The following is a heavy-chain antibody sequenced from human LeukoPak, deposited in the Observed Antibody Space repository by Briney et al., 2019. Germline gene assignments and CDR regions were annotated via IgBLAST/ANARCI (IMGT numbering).Heavy chain of an antibody. CDR2: ISWNSGSI. CDR1: GFTFDDYA. D-gene: IGHD3-10*01. V-gene: IGHV3-9*01. Sequence: HPGGSLRLSCAASGFTFDDYAMHWVRQAPGKGLEWVSGISWNSGSIGYADSVKGRFTISRDNAKNSLYLQMNSLRAEDTALYYCAKDKFRMVRGAHDYWGQGTLVTVSS. J-gene: IGHJ4*02. CDR3: AKDKFRMVRGAHDY.